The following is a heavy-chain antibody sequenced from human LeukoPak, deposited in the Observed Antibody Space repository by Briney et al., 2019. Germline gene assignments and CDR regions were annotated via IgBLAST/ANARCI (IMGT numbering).Heavy chain of an antibody. D-gene: IGHD3-16*01. CDR3: LTSGGAH. CDR1: GFTFSRSW. J-gene: IGHJ4*02. CDR2: IKQDGSEK. Sequence: SGGSLRLSCAASGFTFSRSWMSWVRQAPGKGLEWVANIKQDGSEKFYVDSVKGRFTISRDNTKSSLYVQMNSLRVEDTAVYYCLTSGGAHWGQGTLVTVSS. V-gene: IGHV3-7*01.